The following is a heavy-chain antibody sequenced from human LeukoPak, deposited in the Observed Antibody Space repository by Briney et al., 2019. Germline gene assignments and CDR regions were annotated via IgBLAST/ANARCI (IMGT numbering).Heavy chain of an antibody. CDR3: ARREKVDNAFDI. D-gene: IGHD1-26*01. Sequence: GGSLRLSCTASGFTVSSNYMSWVRQAPGKGLEWVSIIYTTGSTYYADSVKGRFTISRDNSKNTVNLQMNSLRAEDTAVYYCARREKVDNAFDIWGQGPMVTVSS. CDR1: GFTVSSNY. CDR2: IYTTGST. J-gene: IGHJ3*02. V-gene: IGHV3-66*01.